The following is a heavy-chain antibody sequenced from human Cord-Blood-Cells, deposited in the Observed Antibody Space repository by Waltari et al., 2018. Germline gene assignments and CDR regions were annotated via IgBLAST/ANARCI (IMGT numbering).Heavy chain of an antibody. CDR1: GNTFTAST. J-gene: IGHJ4*02. Sequence: QVQLVQSGAEAKKPGPSVKVSCKASGNTFTASTMHWVRRAPGQGLEWMGWINPNSGGTNYAQKFQGRVTMTRDTSISTAYMELSRLRSDDTAVYYCARVGGYYYFFDYWGQGTLVTVSS. CDR3: ARVGGYYYFFDY. V-gene: IGHV1-2*02. D-gene: IGHD3-22*01. CDR2: INPNSGGT.